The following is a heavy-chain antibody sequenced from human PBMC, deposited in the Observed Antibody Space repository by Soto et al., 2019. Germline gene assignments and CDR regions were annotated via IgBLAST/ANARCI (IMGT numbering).Heavy chain of an antibody. V-gene: IGHV3-23*01. CDR3: AKDVKDDYGSGSYYPNQYNWFDP. CDR2: ISGSGGST. CDR1: GFTFSSYA. Sequence: PGGSLRLSCAASGFTFSSYAMSWVLQAPGKGLEWVSAISGSGGSTYYADSVKGRFTISRDNSKNTLYLQMNSLRAEDTAVYYCAKDVKDDYGSGSYYPNQYNWFDPWGQGTLVTVS. J-gene: IGHJ5*02. D-gene: IGHD3-10*01.